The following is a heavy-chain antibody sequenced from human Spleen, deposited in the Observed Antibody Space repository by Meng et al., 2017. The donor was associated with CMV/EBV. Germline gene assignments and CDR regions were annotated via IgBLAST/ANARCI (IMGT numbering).Heavy chain of an antibody. D-gene: IGHD1-26*01. CDR3: ARGGSYPDY. Sequence: SETLSLTCTVYGGSFSGYSWNWIRQPPGKGLEWIGEINESDRTDYRSSLKSRVTISVDTAKNQFSLKLSSVTAADTAVYYCARGGSYPDYWGQGTLVTVSS. V-gene: IGHV4-34*01. CDR2: INESDRT. J-gene: IGHJ4*02. CDR1: GGSFSGYS.